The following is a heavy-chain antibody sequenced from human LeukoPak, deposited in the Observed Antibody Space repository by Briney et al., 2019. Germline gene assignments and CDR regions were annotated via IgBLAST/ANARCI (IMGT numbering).Heavy chain of an antibody. D-gene: IGHD3-22*01. CDR3: ASAEDYYDSSGYYFS. J-gene: IGHJ5*02. V-gene: IGHV4-34*01. CDR2: INHSGST. CDR1: GGSFSGYY. Sequence: SETLSLTCAVYGGSFSGYYWSWIRQPPGKGLEWIGEINHSGSTNYNPSLKSRVTISVDTSKNQFSLKLSSVTAADTAVYYCASAEDYYDSSGYYFSWGQGTLVTVSS.